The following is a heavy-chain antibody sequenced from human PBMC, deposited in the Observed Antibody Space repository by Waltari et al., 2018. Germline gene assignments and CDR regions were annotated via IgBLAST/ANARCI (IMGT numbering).Heavy chain of an antibody. J-gene: IGHJ5*02. Sequence: QVQLQESGPGLVKPSETLSLTCAVSGGSISSSYWSWIRQPPGKGLEWIGYIYGGSGSTRYNPSLKSRVTISTDTSKNQFSLKLSSVTAADTAVYYCARDHSNYDRFDVWGPGVLVTVSS. CDR2: IYGGSGST. CDR1: GGSISSSY. D-gene: IGHD4-4*01. V-gene: IGHV4-59*12. CDR3: ARDHSNYDRFDV.